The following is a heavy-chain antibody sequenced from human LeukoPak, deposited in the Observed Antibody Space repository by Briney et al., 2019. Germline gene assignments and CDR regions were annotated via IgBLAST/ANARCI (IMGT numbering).Heavy chain of an antibody. V-gene: IGHV4-59*12. CDR1: GGSISSYY. CDR3: ASEPDSTPDNAFDI. Sequence: TPSETLSLTCTVSGGSISSYYWSWIRQPPGKGLEWIGYIYYSGSTNYNPSLKSRVTISVDTSKNQFSLKLSSVTAADTAVYYCASEPDSTPDNAFDIWGQGTMVTVSS. J-gene: IGHJ3*02. D-gene: IGHD2-2*01. CDR2: IYYSGST.